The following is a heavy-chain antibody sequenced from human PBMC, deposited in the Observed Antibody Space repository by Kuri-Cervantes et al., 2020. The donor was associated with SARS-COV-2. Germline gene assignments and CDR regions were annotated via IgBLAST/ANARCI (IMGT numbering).Heavy chain of an antibody. J-gene: IGHJ5*02. Sequence: SETLSLTCTVSGGSISSYYWSWIRQPPGKGLEWIGYIYYSGSTNYNPSLKSRVTISVDTSKNQFSLKLSSVTAADTAVYYCARGMLRTYNWFDPWGQGTLVTVSS. V-gene: IGHV4-59*01. D-gene: IGHD2-15*01. CDR3: ARGMLRTYNWFDP. CDR1: GGSISSYY. CDR2: IYYSGST.